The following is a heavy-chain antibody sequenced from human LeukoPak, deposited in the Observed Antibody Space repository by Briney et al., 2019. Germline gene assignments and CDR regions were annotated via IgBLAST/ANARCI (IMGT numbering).Heavy chain of an antibody. Sequence: GGSLRLSCAASGFTFSSYWVSWVRQAPGKGLEWVANIKQDGSEKYYVDSVKGRFTISRDNAKNSLYLQMNSLRAEDTAVYYCARRVKRDSSSWYYGYYFDYWGQGTLVTVSS. CDR3: ARRVKRDSSSWYYGYYFDY. V-gene: IGHV3-7*01. CDR2: IKQDGSEK. D-gene: IGHD6-13*01. CDR1: GFTFSSYW. J-gene: IGHJ4*02.